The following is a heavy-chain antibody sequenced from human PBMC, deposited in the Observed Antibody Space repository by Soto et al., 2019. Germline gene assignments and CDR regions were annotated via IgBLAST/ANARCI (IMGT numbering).Heavy chain of an antibody. CDR1: GDSIGSSTNY. D-gene: IGHD5-18*01. J-gene: IGHJ4*02. V-gene: IGHV4-39*01. CDR2: TYHSGNT. Sequence: PSETLSLTCSVSGDSIGSSTNYWGWIRQPPGKGLEWIGTTYHSGNTYYNPTLKSRVAISVDMSKNQFSLRLNSVTAADTAVYYCARHEWLQLWLVTEYWGQGALVTVYS. CDR3: ARHEWLQLWLVTEY.